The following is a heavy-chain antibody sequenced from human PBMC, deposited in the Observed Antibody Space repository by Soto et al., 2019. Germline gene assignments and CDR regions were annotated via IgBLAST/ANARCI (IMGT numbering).Heavy chain of an antibody. J-gene: IGHJ4*02. Sequence: GGSLRLSCVPSGFTLSSYAMHWVRQAPGKGLEWVAIISYDGTNKYYADSVRGRFTISRDNSKNTLYLQMNSLRVEDTALYYCVKDRGRYCSGGTCYLFDSRGQGALVTVSS. D-gene: IGHD2-15*01. CDR2: ISYDGTNK. V-gene: IGHV3-30*04. CDR3: VKDRGRYCSGGTCYLFDS. CDR1: GFTLSSYA.